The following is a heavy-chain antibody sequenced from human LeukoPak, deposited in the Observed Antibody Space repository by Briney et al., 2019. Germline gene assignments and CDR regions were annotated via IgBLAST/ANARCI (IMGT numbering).Heavy chain of an antibody. CDR1: GFTFSSYD. CDR2: ISGRGGST. Sequence: PGGTLRLSCAASGFTFSSYDMNWVRQAPGKGLEWVSAISGRGGSTYYADSVKGRFTISRDNSKNTLYLQMNSLRAEDTAVYYCARDSRLRYSISSGQFDFWGQGTLVTVSS. CDR3: ARDSRLRYSISSGQFDF. V-gene: IGHV3-23*01. J-gene: IGHJ4*02. D-gene: IGHD6-6*01.